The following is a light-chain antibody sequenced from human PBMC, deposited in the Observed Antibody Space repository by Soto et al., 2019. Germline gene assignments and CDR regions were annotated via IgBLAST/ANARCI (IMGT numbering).Light chain of an antibody. CDR1: QGIHNF. CDR2: GAS. Sequence: DIQITQSPSSLSASVGDRVTITCRASQGIHNFLAWYQQRPGKVPKLLIYGASTLQSGVPSRFTGSGSGTDFTLTISSLQPEDVATYYCQKYDFGPPGTFGQGNKVEIK. J-gene: IGKJ1*01. V-gene: IGKV1-27*01. CDR3: QKYDFGPPGT.